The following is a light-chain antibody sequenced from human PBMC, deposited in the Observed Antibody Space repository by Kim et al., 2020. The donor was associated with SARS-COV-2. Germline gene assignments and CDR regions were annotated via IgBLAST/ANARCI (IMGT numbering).Light chain of an antibody. V-gene: IGKV3-15*01. Sequence: EIVMTQSPATLSVSPGERATLSCRASQSVSSNFAWYQQKPGQAPRLLIYGASTRATDIPARFSGSGSGTEFTLTISSLQSEDFAVYYCQQYNNWPSITFGQGTRLEIK. CDR2: GAS. J-gene: IGKJ5*01. CDR3: QQYNNWPSIT. CDR1: QSVSSN.